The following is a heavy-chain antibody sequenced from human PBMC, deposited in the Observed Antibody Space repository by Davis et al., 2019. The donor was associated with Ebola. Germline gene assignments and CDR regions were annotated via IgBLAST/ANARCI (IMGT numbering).Heavy chain of an antibody. V-gene: IGHV3-23*01. CDR3: AKARGVAAIANFDY. CDR1: GFTFSSYS. D-gene: IGHD5-12*01. CDR2: ISGSGGST. J-gene: IGHJ4*02. Sequence: PGGSLRLSCAASGFTFSSYSMSWVRQAPGKGLGWVSAISGSGGSTYYADSVKGRFTISRDNSKDTLHLQMNSLRVEDTAVYYCAKARGVAAIANFDYWGQGTLVTVSS.